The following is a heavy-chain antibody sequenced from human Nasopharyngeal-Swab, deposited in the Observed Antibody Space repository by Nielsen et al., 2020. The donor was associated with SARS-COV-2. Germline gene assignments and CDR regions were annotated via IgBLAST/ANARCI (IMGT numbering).Heavy chain of an antibody. D-gene: IGHD2-15*01. CDR2: MSYDGSRQ. Sequence: GGSLRLSCAASGFTFTDYAMHWVRQAPGKGLEWVAFMSYDGSRQQYADSVKGRFTISRDTSKNTLLLEMNSLRPEDTAVYYCAKEGKFCSGSSCYYPFEYWGQGTLVTVSS. CDR3: AKEGKFCSGSSCYYPFEY. J-gene: IGHJ4*02. CDR1: GFTFTDYA. V-gene: IGHV3-30*18.